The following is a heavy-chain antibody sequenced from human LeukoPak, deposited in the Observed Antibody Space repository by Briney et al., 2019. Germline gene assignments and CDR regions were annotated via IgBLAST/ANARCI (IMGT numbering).Heavy chain of an antibody. V-gene: IGHV4-59*01. Sequence: SETLSLTCTVSGVSLSSYYGSWMRQPPGKGLEWIWYIYYSGSTNYNPSLNSRVTISVDTSKNQFSLKLSSVTAADTAVYYCAREISDYDAFDIWGQGTMVTVSS. J-gene: IGHJ3*02. D-gene: IGHD5-12*01. CDR3: AREISDYDAFDI. CDR1: GVSLSSYY. CDR2: IYYSGST.